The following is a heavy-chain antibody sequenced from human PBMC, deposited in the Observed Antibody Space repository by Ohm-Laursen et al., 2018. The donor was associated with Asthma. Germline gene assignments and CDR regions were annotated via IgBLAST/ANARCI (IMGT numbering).Heavy chain of an antibody. CDR2: LFPDGRST. Sequence: GSLRLSCSASGFIVSDYFMHWVRQRPGEGLVWISHLFPDGRSTNYADSVRGRFTFSRDDAQNTVYLQMHSLRVDDTAVYFCARGNVEGLLWSQGTLVTVSS. J-gene: IGHJ4*02. CDR3: ARGNVEGLL. CDR1: GFIVSDYF. V-gene: IGHV3-74*01.